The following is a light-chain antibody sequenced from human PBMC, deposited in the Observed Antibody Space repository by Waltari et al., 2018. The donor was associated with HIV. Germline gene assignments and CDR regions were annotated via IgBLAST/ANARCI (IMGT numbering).Light chain of an antibody. CDR2: DVS. Sequence: QSALTQPRSVSGSPGQSVTIYCTGSSSDVGGYKYVSWYEQHPGKAPTLMIYDVSKRPSGVPDRSSGSKSGNTASLTISGLQAEDEADYYCCSYAGSYSYVFGTGTKVTVL. J-gene: IGLJ1*01. CDR1: SSDVGGYKY. CDR3: CSYAGSYSYV. V-gene: IGLV2-11*01.